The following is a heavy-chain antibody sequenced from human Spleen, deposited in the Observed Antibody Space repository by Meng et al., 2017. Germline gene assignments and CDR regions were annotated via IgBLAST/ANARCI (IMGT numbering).Heavy chain of an antibody. V-gene: IGHV7-4-1*02. J-gene: IGHJ6*02. CDR2: INTNTGNP. CDR3: ARSIAARHYYYGMDV. D-gene: IGHD6-13*01. Sequence: ASVKVSCKASGYTFTTYAMNWMRQAPGQGLEWMGWINTNTGNPTYAQGFTGRFVFSLDTSVSTAYLLITSLKAEDTAVYYCARSIAARHYYYGMDVWGQGTTVTVSS. CDR1: GYTFTTYA.